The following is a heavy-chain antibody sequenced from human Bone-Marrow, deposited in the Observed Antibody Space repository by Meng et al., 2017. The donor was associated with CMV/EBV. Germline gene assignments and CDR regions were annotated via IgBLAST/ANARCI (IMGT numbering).Heavy chain of an antibody. CDR2: IYYSGST. CDR3: ARGSEPDFDY. V-gene: IGHV4-30-4*08. Sequence: SETLSLTCTVSGGSISSGDYYWSWIRQPPGKGLEWIGYIYYSGSTYYNPSLKSRVTISVDTSKNQFSLKLSSVTAADTAVNYCARGSEPDFDYWGQGTLVTVSS. D-gene: IGHD1-14*01. CDR1: GGSISSGDYY. J-gene: IGHJ4*02.